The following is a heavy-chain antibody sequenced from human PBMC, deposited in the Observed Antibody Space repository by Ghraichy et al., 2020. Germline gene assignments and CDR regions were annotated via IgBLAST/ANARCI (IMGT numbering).Heavy chain of an antibody. CDR1: GFTFSSYA. D-gene: IGHD6-6*01. CDR3: ARDGESYSSSPYYYMDV. Sequence: GSLRLSCAASGFTFSSYAMHWVRQAPGKGLEWVAVISYDGSNKYYADSVKGRFTISRDNSKNTLYLQMNSLRAEDTAVYYCARDGESYSSSPYYYMDVWGKGTTVTVSS. J-gene: IGHJ6*03. CDR2: ISYDGSNK. V-gene: IGHV3-30-3*01.